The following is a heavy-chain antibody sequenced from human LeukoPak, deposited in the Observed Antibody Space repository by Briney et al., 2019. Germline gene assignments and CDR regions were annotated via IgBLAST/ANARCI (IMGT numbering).Heavy chain of an antibody. Sequence: SETLSLTCTVSGGSISSYYWSWIRQPPGKGLEWIGYIYYSGNTKYNPSLKTRVTISVDTSKNQFSLKLTSVTAADTAVYYCARHASVDGNWPRPLDYWGQGSLVTVSS. CDR1: GGSISSYY. V-gene: IGHV4-59*08. CDR2: IYYSGNT. CDR3: ARHASVDGNWPRPLDY. D-gene: IGHD6-19*01. J-gene: IGHJ4*02.